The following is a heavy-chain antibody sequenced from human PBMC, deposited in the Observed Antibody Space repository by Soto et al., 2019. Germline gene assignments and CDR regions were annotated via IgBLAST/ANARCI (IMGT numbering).Heavy chain of an antibody. Sequence: GGPLRLSCVGSGYRFSEYAMAWIRQAPGKGLEWVTGVTSSAIATYYADSVKGRFTISRNNSLNILYLQMDNLGADDTAVYYCAKSHDTSAYYLSIDPWGQGTQVTVSS. CDR2: VTSSAIAT. CDR3: AKSHDTSAYYLSIDP. V-gene: IGHV3-23*01. CDR1: GYRFSEYA. J-gene: IGHJ5*02. D-gene: IGHD3-22*01.